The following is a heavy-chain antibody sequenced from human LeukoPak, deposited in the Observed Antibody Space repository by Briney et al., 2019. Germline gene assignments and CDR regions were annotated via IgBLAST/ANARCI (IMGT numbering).Heavy chain of an antibody. V-gene: IGHV3-64D*06. CDR1: GFTFSSYA. CDR2: INSNGGST. D-gene: IGHD3-9*01. CDR3: VKGSRFPYDILTGP. J-gene: IGHJ5*02. Sequence: PGGSLRLSCSASGFTFSSYAMHWVRQAPGKGLEYVSAINSNGGSTYYADSVKGRFTISRDNSKNTLYLQMSSLRAEDTAVYYCVKGSRFPYDILTGPWGQGTLVTVSS.